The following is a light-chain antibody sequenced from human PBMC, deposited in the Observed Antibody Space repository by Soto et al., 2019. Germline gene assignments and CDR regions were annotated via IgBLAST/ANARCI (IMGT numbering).Light chain of an antibody. Sequence: QSALTQPASVSGSPGQSITISCTGTSSDVGAYNFVSWNQQHPGKAPKLMIYDVSNRPSGVSNRFSGSKSGNTASLTISGLQAEDEADYYCSSYTSSSTIVVFGGGTKVTVL. J-gene: IGLJ2*01. CDR1: SSDVGAYNF. V-gene: IGLV2-14*01. CDR2: DVS. CDR3: SSYTSSSTIVV.